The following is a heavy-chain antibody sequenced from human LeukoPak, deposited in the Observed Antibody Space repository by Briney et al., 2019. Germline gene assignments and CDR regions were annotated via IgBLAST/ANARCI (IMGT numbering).Heavy chain of an antibody. V-gene: IGHV3-21*01. CDR2: ISSSSSNI. CDR1: GFTFSSYS. CDR3: AKDKEWLVQYYFDS. J-gene: IGHJ4*02. Sequence: GGSLRLSCAASGFTFSSYSMKWVGQAPGKGREGVASISSSSSNIYSPASVNRRFTISRANAKTSLYLQMNSLRAEDTAVYYCAKDKEWLVQYYFDSWGQGTLVTVSS. D-gene: IGHD6-19*01.